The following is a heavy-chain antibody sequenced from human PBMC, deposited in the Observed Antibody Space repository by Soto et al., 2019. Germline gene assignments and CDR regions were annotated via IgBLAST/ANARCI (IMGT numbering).Heavy chain of an antibody. CDR2: IYYNGNT. CDR3: ARRKGALRILYSYGMDV. CDR1: VGSVSGSSYY. J-gene: IGHJ6*02. Sequence: SETLSLTCTVSVGSVSGSSYYWSWIRQPPGKGLEWIGYIYYNGNTNYNPSLKSRVTISVDTSKNQFSLKLTSVTAADTAVYYCARRKGALRILYSYGMDVWGQGTTVTVSS. D-gene: IGHD4-17*01. V-gene: IGHV4-61*01.